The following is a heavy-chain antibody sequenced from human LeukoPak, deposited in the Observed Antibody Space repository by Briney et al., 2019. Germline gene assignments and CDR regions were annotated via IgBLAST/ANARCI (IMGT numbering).Heavy chain of an antibody. CDR3: AREGGRVTMVRGVLPDQNWFDP. CDR1: GGSISSYY. D-gene: IGHD3-10*01. V-gene: IGHV4-59*12. CDR2: IYYSGST. Sequence: SETLSLTCTVSGGSISSYYWSWIRQPPGKGLEWIGYIYYSGSTNYNPSLKSRVTISVDTSKNQFSLKLSSVTAADTAVYYCAREGGRVTMVRGVLPDQNWFDPWGQGTLVTVSS. J-gene: IGHJ5*02.